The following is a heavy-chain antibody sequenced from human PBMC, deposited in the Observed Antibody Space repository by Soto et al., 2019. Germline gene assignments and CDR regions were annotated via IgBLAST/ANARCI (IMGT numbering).Heavy chain of an antibody. D-gene: IGHD3-10*01. J-gene: IGHJ6*02. V-gene: IGHV3-9*01. CDR3: AKDKERFGEARLGYYGMDV. CDR2: ISWNSGGI. Sequence: EVQLVESGGGLVQPGRSPRLSCAASGFTFDDYAMHWVRQAPGKGLEWGSGISWNSGGIAYADSVKGRFTISRDNAKNSLYLQMNSLRAEDTALYYCAKDKERFGEARLGYYGMDVWGQGTTVTVSS. CDR1: GFTFDDYA.